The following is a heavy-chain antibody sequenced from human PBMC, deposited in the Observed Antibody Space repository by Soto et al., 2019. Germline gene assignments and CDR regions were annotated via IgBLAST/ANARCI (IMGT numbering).Heavy chain of an antibody. CDR3: ARDGHYDSSGFPLSV. V-gene: IGHV4-4*02. Sequence: QLQESGPGLVRPSGTLSLTCSVSGVSIIRSNWWSWVRQPPGKAPEWIGEVYYSGNANYNPSLKSRVSISSDTSKNQFSLRLSSVTAADTAVYYCARDGHYDSSGFPLSVWGRGTLVIVSS. J-gene: IGHJ4*02. D-gene: IGHD3-22*01. CDR1: GVSIIRSNW. CDR2: VYYSGNA.